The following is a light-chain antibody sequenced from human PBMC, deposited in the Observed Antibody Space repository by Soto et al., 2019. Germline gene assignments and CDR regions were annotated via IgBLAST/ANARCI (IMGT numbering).Light chain of an antibody. CDR3: ATWDRSLSGGV. CDR2: END. V-gene: IGLV1-51*02. J-gene: IGLJ1*01. CDR1: SSNIENNY. Sequence: QSVLTQPPSVSAAPAQKVTISCSGSSSNIENNYVSWYRQLPGTAPKLLIYENDKRPSGIPDRFSGSKSGTSATLGITGLETGDEADYYCATWDRSLSGGVFGTGTKVTVL.